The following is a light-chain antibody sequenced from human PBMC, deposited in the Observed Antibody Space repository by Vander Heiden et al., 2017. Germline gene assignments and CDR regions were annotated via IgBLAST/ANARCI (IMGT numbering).Light chain of an antibody. V-gene: IGKV1-39*01. CDR3: QQNYSNPLT. Sequence: DIQITQSPSTLSASVGDRVTITCRASQSISSYLDWYQQKPGKAPKLLIYTASSLQSGVPSRFSGSGSGTEFTLTISSLQPDDFATYYCQQNYSNPLTFGGGTKVEIK. CDR1: QSISSY. CDR2: TAS. J-gene: IGKJ4*01.